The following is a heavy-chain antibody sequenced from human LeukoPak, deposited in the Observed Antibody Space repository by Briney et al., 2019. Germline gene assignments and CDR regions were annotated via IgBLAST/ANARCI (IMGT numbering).Heavy chain of an antibody. CDR2: IWYDGSNK. J-gene: IGHJ4*02. V-gene: IGHV3-33*01. Sequence: PGGSLRLSCAVSGFTFSNYDMHWVRQAPGKGLEWVAVIWYDGSNKYYADSVKGRFTISRDNAKDSLYLQMNSLRAEDTAVYYCARGLAGQYYFDYWGQGTLVTVSS. D-gene: IGHD3-10*01. CDR1: GFTFSNYD. CDR3: ARGLAGQYYFDY.